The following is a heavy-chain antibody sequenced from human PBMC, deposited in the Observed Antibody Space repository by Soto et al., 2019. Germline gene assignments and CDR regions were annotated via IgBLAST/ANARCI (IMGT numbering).Heavy chain of an antibody. J-gene: IGHJ3*01. CDR1: GFTFSDYS. CDR3: AKIVIPSAVNEARDV. CDR2: IHSSGDST. D-gene: IGHD3-16*02. Sequence: EVQLLESGGGLVQPGGSLRVSCAASGFTFSDYSMSWVRQAPGKGLEWVSSIHSSGDSTYYADSVKGRFTISRDNSKNTVFLLMNGLRAEDTAVYYCAKIVIPSAVNEARDVWGQGTMVSVSS. V-gene: IGHV3-23*01.